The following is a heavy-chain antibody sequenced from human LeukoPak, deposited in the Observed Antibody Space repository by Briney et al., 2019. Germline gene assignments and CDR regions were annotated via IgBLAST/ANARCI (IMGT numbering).Heavy chain of an antibody. Sequence: ASVKVSCKASGYTFTGYYMHWVRQAPGQGLEWMGWINPNSGGTNYAQKFQGRVTMTRDTSISTAYMELSRLRSDDTAVYYCARDVGYCSSTSCSYNWFDRWGQGTLVTVSS. CDR2: INPNSGGT. V-gene: IGHV1-2*02. CDR3: ARDVGYCSSTSCSYNWFDR. J-gene: IGHJ5*02. D-gene: IGHD2-2*01. CDR1: GYTFTGYY.